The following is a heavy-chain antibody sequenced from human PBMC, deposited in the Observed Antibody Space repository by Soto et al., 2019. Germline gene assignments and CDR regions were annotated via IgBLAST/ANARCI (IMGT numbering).Heavy chain of an antibody. D-gene: IGHD6-19*01. CDR3: ARDLGGSGWYDY. J-gene: IGHJ4*02. V-gene: IGHV3-53*04. Sequence: EVQLVESGGGLVQPGGSLRLSCAASGFTVSSNYMSWVRQAPGKGLEWVSVIYSGGSTYYADSVKGRFTISRHNSKNPLYLQMNSLRAEDTAVYYCARDLGGSGWYDYWGQGTLVTVSS. CDR1: GFTVSSNY. CDR2: IYSGGST.